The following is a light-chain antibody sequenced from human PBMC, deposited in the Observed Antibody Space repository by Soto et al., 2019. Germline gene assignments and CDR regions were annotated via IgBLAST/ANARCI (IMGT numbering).Light chain of an antibody. Sequence: QSALTQPASVSGSPGQSVTISCTGTSSDVGGYNYVPWYQQHPGKAPKLMIYDVSNRPSGVSNRFSGSKSGNTASLTISGLQAEDEADYYCSSYTSSGTFDNVFGTGTKLTVL. CDR2: DVS. CDR3: SSYTSSGTFDNV. CDR1: SSDVGGYNY. V-gene: IGLV2-14*03. J-gene: IGLJ1*01.